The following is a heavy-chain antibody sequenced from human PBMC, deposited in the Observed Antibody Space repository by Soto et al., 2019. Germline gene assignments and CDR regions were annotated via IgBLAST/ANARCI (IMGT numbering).Heavy chain of an antibody. CDR2: IYYSGST. V-gene: IGHV4-30-4*01. Sequence: SETLSLTCTVSGGSISSGDYYWSWIRQPPGKGLEWIGYIYYSGSTYYNPSLKSRVTISVDTSKNQFSLKLSSVTAADTAVYYCAAYSGYFYYFDYWGQGTLVTVPQ. CDR1: GGSISSGDYY. D-gene: IGHD5-12*01. CDR3: AAYSGYFYYFDY. J-gene: IGHJ4*02.